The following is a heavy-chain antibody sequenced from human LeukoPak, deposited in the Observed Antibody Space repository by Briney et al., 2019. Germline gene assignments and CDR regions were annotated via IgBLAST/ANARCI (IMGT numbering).Heavy chain of an antibody. D-gene: IGHD6-13*01. Sequence: SETLSLTCTVSGGSISSGSYYWSWIRQPAGKGLEWIGRIYISGSTNYNPSLKSRVTISVDTSKNQFSLQLNSVTPEDTAVYYCARVAPQLVRGSFDYWGQGSLVTVSS. CDR2: IYISGST. CDR1: GGSISSGSYY. CDR3: ARVAPQLVRGSFDY. J-gene: IGHJ4*02. V-gene: IGHV4-61*02.